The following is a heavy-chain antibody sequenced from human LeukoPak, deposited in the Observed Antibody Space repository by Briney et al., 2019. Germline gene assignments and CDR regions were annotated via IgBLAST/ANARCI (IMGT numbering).Heavy chain of an antibody. Sequence: GGSLRLSCAASGFTFSSYEMNWGRQAPGKGLEWVSYISSSGSTIYYADSVKGRFTISRDNSKNTLYLQMNSLRAEDTAVYYCAKDPGIQLWLLVWDYWGQGTLVTVSS. CDR1: GFTFSSYE. V-gene: IGHV3-48*03. J-gene: IGHJ4*02. CDR3: AKDPGIQLWLLVWDY. CDR2: ISSSGSTI. D-gene: IGHD5-18*01.